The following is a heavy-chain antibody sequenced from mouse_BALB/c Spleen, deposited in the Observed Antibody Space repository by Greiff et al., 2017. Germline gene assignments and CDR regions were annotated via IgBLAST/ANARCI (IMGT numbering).Heavy chain of an antibody. Sequence: EVKVEESGGGLVKPGGSLKLSCAASGFTFSSYAMSWVRQTPEKRLEWVASISSGGSTYYPDSVKGRFTISRDNARNILYLQMSSLRSEDTAMYYCAREGYELPSYAMDYWGQGTSVTVSS. V-gene: IGHV5-6-5*01. CDR2: ISSGGST. CDR3: AREGYELPSYAMDY. J-gene: IGHJ4*01. CDR1: GFTFSSYA. D-gene: IGHD3-1*01.